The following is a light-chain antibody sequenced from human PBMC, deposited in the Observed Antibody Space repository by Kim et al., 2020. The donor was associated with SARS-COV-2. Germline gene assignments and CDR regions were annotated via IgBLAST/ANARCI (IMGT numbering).Light chain of an antibody. CDR2: DIF. CDR1: QTITSH. J-gene: IGKJ2*01. Sequence: DIQMTQSPSSLSASVGDRVTITCRASQTITSHLHWYQHKPGEAPKLLIYDIFSLQSGVPSRFSGSGSGTDFTLTISSLQPEDSATYYCQQSYRTPRTLGQGTKLEI. V-gene: IGKV1-39*01. CDR3: QQSYRTPRT.